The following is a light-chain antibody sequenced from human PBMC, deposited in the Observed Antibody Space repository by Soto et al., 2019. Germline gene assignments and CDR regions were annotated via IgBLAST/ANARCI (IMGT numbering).Light chain of an antibody. CDR3: QQYGSSPQT. CDR1: QSVSSN. CDR2: GAS. V-gene: IGKV3-20*01. J-gene: IGKJ1*01. Sequence: EIVLTQSPAPLSSFPGDRVTLSCRASQSVSSNLAWYQQKPGQAPRLLIYGASSRATGIPDRFSGSGSGTDFTLTISRLEPEDFAVYYCQQYGSSPQTFGQGTKVDIK.